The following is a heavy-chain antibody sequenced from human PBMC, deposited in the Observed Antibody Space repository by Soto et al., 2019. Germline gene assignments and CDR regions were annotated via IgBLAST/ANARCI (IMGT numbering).Heavy chain of an antibody. V-gene: IGHV1-69*02. Sequence: ASVKVSCKASGGTFSSYTISWVRQAPGQGLEWMGRIIPILGIANYAQKFQGRVTMTEDTSTDTAYMELSSLRSEDTAVYYCATVGPRPGGWFDPWGQGTLVTAPQ. D-gene: IGHD4-4*01. J-gene: IGHJ5*02. CDR1: GGTFSSYT. CDR2: IIPILGIA. CDR3: ATVGPRPGGWFDP.